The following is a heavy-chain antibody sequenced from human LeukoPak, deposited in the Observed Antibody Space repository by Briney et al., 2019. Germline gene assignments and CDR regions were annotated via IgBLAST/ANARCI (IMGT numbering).Heavy chain of an antibody. CDR2: IYPRDSDT. Sequence: GESLKISCKGSGYSFTSYWIGWVRQMPGKGLEWMGIIYPRDSDTRYSPSFQGQVTISADKSISTAYLQWSSLKASDTAMYYCATFGGYSYGPEQEYYYYYMDVWGKGTTVTVSS. V-gene: IGHV5-51*01. D-gene: IGHD5-18*01. J-gene: IGHJ6*03. CDR1: GYSFTSYW. CDR3: ATFGGYSYGPEQEYYYYYMDV.